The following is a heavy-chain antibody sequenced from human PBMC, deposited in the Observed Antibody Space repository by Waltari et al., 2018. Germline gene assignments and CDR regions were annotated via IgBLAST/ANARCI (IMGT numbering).Heavy chain of an antibody. J-gene: IGHJ6*02. V-gene: IGHV3-21*01. CDR2: ISSSSSYI. CDR1: GFTFSSYS. Sequence: EVQLVESGGGLVKPGGSPRLSCAASGFTFSSYSMNWVRQAPGKGLEWVSSISSSSSYIYYADSVKGRFTISRDNAKNSLYLQMNSLRAEDTAVYYCARDRRVTIFGVVKMSYGMDVWGQGTTVTVSS. CDR3: ARDRRVTIFGVVKMSYGMDV. D-gene: IGHD3-3*01.